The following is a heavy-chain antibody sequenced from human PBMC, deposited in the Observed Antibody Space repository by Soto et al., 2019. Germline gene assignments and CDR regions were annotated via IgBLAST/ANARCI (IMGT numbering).Heavy chain of an antibody. D-gene: IGHD6-19*01. J-gene: IGHJ4*02. CDR2: IYYSGST. V-gene: IGHV4-59*08. Sequence: SETLSLTCTVSGGSISSYYWSWIRQPPGKGLEWIGYIYYSGSTNYNPSLKSRVTISVDTSKNQFSLKLSSVTAADTAVYYCSRHVGIAVTGPYYYFDYWGPGTLVTVSS. CDR1: GGSISSYY. CDR3: SRHVGIAVTGPYYYFDY.